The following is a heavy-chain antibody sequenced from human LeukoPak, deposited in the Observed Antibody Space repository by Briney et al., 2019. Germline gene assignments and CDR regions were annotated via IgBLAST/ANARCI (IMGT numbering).Heavy chain of an antibody. CDR1: GGTFSSYA. D-gene: IGHD3-10*01. V-gene: IGHV1-69*05. CDR2: IIPIFGTA. CDR3: AGGVVVRGVGRNYYYYMDV. J-gene: IGHJ6*03. Sequence: SVKVSCKASGGTFSSYAISWVRQAPGQGLEWMGGIIPIFGTANYAQKFQGRVTITTDESTSTAYMELSSLRSEDTAVYYCAGGVVVRGVGRNYYYYMDVWGKGTTVTVSS.